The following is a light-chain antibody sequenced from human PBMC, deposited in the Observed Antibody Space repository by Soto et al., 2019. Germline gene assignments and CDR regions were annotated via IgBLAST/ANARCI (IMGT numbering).Light chain of an antibody. CDR2: GSS. Sequence: EIVLTQSPDTLSVSPGERATLSFRSSQSVSSSHLAWYQQKPGQAPRLLIYGSSSRATGIPDRFSGSGSGTDFTLTISRLEPEDFAVYYCQQYGSSPELTFGGGTKVDIK. CDR3: QQYGSSPELT. CDR1: QSVSSSH. V-gene: IGKV3-20*01. J-gene: IGKJ4*01.